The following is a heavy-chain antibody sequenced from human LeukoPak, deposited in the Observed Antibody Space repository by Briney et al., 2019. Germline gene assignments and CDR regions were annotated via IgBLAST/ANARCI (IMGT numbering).Heavy chain of an antibody. CDR2: INPNSGGT. CDR1: GYTFTGYY. CDR3: AITMIVVVITAKTEYFQH. D-gene: IGHD3-22*01. J-gene: IGHJ1*01. Sequence: ASVKVSCKASGYTFTGYYMHWVRQAPGQGLERMGWINPNSGGTNYAQKFQGRVTMTRDTSISTAYMELSRLRSDDTAVYYCAITMIVVVITAKTEYFQHWGQGTLVTVSS. V-gene: IGHV1-2*02.